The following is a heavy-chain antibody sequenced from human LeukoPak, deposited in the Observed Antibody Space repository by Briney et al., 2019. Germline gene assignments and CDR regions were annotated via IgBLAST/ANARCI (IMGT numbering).Heavy chain of an antibody. J-gene: IGHJ4*02. V-gene: IGHV1-2*02. CDR3: AREAPDYADH. CDR1: GYTFTGYY. CDR2: INLNSGGT. D-gene: IGHD4-17*01. Sequence: ASVKVSCKASGYTFTGYYMHWVRQAPGQGLEWMGWINLNSGGTNSAQKFQGRVTMTRDTSISTAYMELSRLTSDDTAVYYCAREAPDYADHWGQGTLVTVSS.